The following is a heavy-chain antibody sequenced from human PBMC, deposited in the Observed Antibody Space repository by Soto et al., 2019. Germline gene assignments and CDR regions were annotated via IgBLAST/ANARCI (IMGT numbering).Heavy chain of an antibody. D-gene: IGHD6-13*01. CDR3: ASHPSQQLVYFDY. CDR2: IYYSGST. Sequence: PSETLSLTCTVSGGSISSYYWSWIRQPPGKGLEWIGYIYYSGSTNYNPSLKSRVTISVDTSKNQFSLKLSSVTAADTAVYYCASHPSQQLVYFDYWGQGTLVTVSS. V-gene: IGHV4-59*01. J-gene: IGHJ4*02. CDR1: GGSISSYY.